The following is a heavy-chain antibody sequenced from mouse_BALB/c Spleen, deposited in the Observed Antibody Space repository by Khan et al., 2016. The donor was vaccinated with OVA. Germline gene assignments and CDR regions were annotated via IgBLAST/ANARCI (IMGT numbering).Heavy chain of an antibody. CDR1: GYTFTNYW. D-gene: IGHD1-1*02. Sequence: QVQLQQSGAELAKPGASVKMSCKASGYTFTNYWMHWVKQRPGQGLEWIGYINPSTGYTEYNQKFKDKATLTADKSSSTAYMQLSDLTSEDIAGYYCERRGIYGVIDYWGQGTLVTVSA. CDR3: ERRGIYGVIDY. CDR2: INPSTGYT. V-gene: IGHV1-7*01. J-gene: IGHJ3*01.